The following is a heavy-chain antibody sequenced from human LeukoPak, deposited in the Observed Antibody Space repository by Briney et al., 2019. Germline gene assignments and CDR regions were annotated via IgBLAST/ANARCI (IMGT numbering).Heavy chain of an antibody. D-gene: IGHD5-12*01. CDR2: IYGDDTT. Sequence: GGSLRLSCAASGFTVSANYMSWVRQAPGKGLECVSIIYGDDTTYHADSVKGRFTISRDNSKNTLYLQMNSLRVEDTAVYYCARAGYDAKYKYYFDYWGQGTLVTVSS. CDR1: GFTVSANY. CDR3: ARAGYDAKYKYYFDY. J-gene: IGHJ4*02. V-gene: IGHV3-53*01.